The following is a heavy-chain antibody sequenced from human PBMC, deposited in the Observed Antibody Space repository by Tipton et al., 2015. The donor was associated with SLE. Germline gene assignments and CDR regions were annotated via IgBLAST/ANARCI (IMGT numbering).Heavy chain of an antibody. D-gene: IGHD3-22*01. CDR1: GFTFSNAW. J-gene: IGHJ3*01. V-gene: IGHV3-15*01. Sequence: SLRLSCAASGFTFSNAWMRWVRQAPGKGLEWVGRIKSKTDGETTDYAAPVKGRFTISRDDSKNTLYLQMNSLKTEDTAVYYCTTYYYELAWGQGKMVTVSS. CDR3: TTYYYELA. CDR2: IKSKTDGETT.